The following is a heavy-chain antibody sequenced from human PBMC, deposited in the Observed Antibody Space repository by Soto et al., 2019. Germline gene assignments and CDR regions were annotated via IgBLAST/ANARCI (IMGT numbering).Heavy chain of an antibody. CDR2: IIPMFGTA. D-gene: IGHD2-21*01. CDR3: ARSIVGGRWFDP. V-gene: IGHV1-69*06. J-gene: IGHJ5*02. CDR1: GGTF. Sequence: SVKVSCKASGGTFSWVRQAPGQGLGWMGSIIPMFGTANYAQKFQGRVTITADKSTSTAYMELSSLRYEDTAVYYCARSIVGGRWFDPCGQGAQVTVYS.